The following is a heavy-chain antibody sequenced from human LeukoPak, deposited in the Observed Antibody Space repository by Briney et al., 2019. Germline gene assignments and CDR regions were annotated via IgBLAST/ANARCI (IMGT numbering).Heavy chain of an antibody. Sequence: PGGSLRLSCAVSGFTFSSYEMNWVRQAPGKGLEWISYISSGCSTIYYAHSVKGRFTISRDNAKNSLYLQMNSLRAEDTGVYYCARDYGGNYRAHIDYWGQGTLVTVSS. CDR1: GFTFSSYE. D-gene: IGHD4-23*01. V-gene: IGHV3-48*03. J-gene: IGHJ4*02. CDR3: ARDYGGNYRAHIDY. CDR2: ISSGCSTI.